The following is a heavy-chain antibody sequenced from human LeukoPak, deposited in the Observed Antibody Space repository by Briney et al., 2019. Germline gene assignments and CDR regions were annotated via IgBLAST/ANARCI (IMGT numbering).Heavy chain of an antibody. CDR1: GFTFDDFA. CDR3: AKEYYDISTYSTTIDN. D-gene: IGHD3-9*01. CDR2: ISGNGGNR. J-gene: IGHJ4*02. Sequence: GGSLRLSCAASGFTFDDFAMFWVRQAPVKGLDWVSGISGNGGNRDYVDSVEGRLIISRDNSRNSLYLQMNSLSTEDATFYYHAKEYYDISTYSTTIDNWGQGNPVTVAS. V-gene: IGHV3-9*01.